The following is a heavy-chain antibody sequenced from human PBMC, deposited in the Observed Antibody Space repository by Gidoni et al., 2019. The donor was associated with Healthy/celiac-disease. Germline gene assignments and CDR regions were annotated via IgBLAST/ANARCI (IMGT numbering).Heavy chain of an antibody. CDR3: ARFGRDYVFDY. J-gene: IGHJ4*02. CDR2: IYYSGST. Sequence: QVQLQESGPGLVKPSHTLSLTCTVSAGPISSGGYYWSWIRQHPGKGLEWIGYIYYSGSTYYNPSLKSRVTISVDTSKNQFSLKLSSVTAADTAVYYCARFGRDYVFDYWGQGTLVTVSS. CDR1: AGPISSGGYY. V-gene: IGHV4-31*03. D-gene: IGHD3-16*01.